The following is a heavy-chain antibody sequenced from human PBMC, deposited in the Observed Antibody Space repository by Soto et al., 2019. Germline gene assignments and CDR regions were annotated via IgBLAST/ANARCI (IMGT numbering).Heavy chain of an antibody. CDR3: ARARTEDLTGWLRLDYYYYYGMDV. J-gene: IGHJ6*02. CDR2: ISYDGSNK. V-gene: IGHV3-30-3*01. CDR1: GFTFSSYA. D-gene: IGHD5-12*01. Sequence: PGGSLRLSCAASGFTFSSYAMHWVRQAPGKGLEWVAVISYDGSNKYYADSVKGRFTISRDNSKNTLYLQMNSLRAEDTAVYYCARARTEDLTGWLRLDYYYYYGMDVWGQGTTVTVSS.